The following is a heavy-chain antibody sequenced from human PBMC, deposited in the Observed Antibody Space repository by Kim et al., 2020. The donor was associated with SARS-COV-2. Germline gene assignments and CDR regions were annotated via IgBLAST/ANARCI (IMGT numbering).Heavy chain of an antibody. CDR2: ISSSSSYI. D-gene: IGHD6-13*01. CDR3: ARDQGLLSGTLQNTIAAAGLDY. J-gene: IGHJ4*02. CDR1: GFTFSSYS. Sequence: GGSLRLSCAASGFTFSSYSMNWVRQAPGKGLEWVSSISSSSSYIYYADSVKGRFTISRDNAKNSLYLQMNSLRAEDTAVYYCARDQGLLSGTLQNTIAAAGLDYWGQGTLVTVSS. V-gene: IGHV3-21*01.